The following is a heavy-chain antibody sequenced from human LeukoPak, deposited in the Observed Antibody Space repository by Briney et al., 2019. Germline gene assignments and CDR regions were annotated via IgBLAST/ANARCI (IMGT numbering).Heavy chain of an antibody. CDR2: IYPGDSDT. CDR3: AKSYCSDSSGYYFDY. V-gene: IGHV5-51*01. D-gene: IGHD3-22*01. Sequence: TGESLKISCKGSGYSFTTYWIGWVRQMPGKGLEWMGIIYPGDSDTKYSPSFQGQVAISADKSINTAYLQWSSLKASDTAMYYCAKSYCSDSSGYYFDYWGQGTLVTVSS. J-gene: IGHJ4*02. CDR1: GYSFTTYW.